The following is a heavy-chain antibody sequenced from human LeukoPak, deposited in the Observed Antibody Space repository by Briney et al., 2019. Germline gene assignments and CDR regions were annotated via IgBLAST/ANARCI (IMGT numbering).Heavy chain of an antibody. CDR3: TARYYYDSSAYKSFDY. D-gene: IGHD3-22*01. J-gene: IGHJ4*02. CDR2: IKSKTDDGTT. CDR1: GFTFSNAW. V-gene: IGHV3-15*01. Sequence: PGGSLRLSCAASGFTFSNAWMSWVRQAPGKGLEWVGRIKSKTDDGTTDYAAPVKGRFTISRDDSKNTLYLQMNSLKTEDTAVYYCTARYYYDSSAYKSFDYWGQETLVTVSS.